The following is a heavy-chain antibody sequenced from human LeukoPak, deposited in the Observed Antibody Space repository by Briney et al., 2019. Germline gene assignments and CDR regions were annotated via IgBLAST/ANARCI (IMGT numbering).Heavy chain of an antibody. CDR2: IYYSGST. V-gene: IGHV4-59*08. D-gene: IGHD5-24*01. CDR3: ARRGDGFNYGIFDS. J-gene: IGHJ4*02. Sequence: SETLSLTCTVSGGSFSSYYWSWIRQPPGKGLEWIGHIYYSGSTNYNPSLKSRVTISIDTSNNQFSLKLSSVTAADTAVYYCARRGDGFNYGIFDSWGQGTLVTVSS. CDR1: GGSFSSYY.